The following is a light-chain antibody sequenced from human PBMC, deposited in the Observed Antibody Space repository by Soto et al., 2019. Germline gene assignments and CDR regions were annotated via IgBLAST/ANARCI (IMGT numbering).Light chain of an antibody. CDR2: GAS. CDR1: QSVSSSS. CDR3: HQYGNSPLT. Sequence: EIVLTQSPGTLSLSTGERVTLSCRASQSVSSSSLAWYQQRPGQAPRLLISGASSRATGIPDRFSGSGSGTDFTLTISRLEHEDFAVYYCHQYGNSPLTFAGGTKVDIK. V-gene: IGKV3-20*01. J-gene: IGKJ4*01.